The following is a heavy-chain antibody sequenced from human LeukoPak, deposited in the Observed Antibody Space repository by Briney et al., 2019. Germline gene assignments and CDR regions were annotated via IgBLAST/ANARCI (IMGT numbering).Heavy chain of an antibody. V-gene: IGHV4-61*02. CDR1: GGSISSGSYY. CDR3: ARESISGGWFDP. D-gene: IGHD6-6*01. J-gene: IGHJ5*02. CDR2: IYTSGST. Sequence: PSETLSLTCTVSGGSISSGSYYWSWIRQPAGKGLEWIGRIYTSGSTNYNPSLKSRVTISVDTSKNQFSLKLSSVSAADTALYYCARESISGGWFDPWGQGTLVTVSS.